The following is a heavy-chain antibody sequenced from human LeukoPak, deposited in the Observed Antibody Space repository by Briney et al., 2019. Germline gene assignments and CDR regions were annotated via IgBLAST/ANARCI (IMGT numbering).Heavy chain of an antibody. J-gene: IGHJ4*02. CDR1: GFTFSSYS. CDR3: VYDYVWG. D-gene: IGHD3-16*01. V-gene: IGHV3-48*04. CDR2: ISSGSSTI. Sequence: GGSLRLSCAASGFTFSSYSMNWVRQAPGKGLEWVSYISSGSSTIYYADSVKGRFTISRDNAKNSLYLQMNSLRAEDTAVYYCVYDYVWGWGQGTLVTVSS.